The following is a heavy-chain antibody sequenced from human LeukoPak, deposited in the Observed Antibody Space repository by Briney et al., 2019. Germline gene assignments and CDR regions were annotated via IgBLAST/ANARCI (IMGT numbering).Heavy chain of an antibody. D-gene: IGHD5/OR15-5a*01. CDR2: INPNSGGT. CDR3: ARDLPRHNLGY. Sequence: ASVKVSCKASGYTFTGYYMHWVRQAPGQGLEWMGWINPNSGGTNYAQKFQGRVTMTRDTSTSTVYMELSSLRSEDTAVYYCARDLPRHNLGYWGQGTLVTVSS. J-gene: IGHJ4*02. V-gene: IGHV1-2*02. CDR1: GYTFTGYY.